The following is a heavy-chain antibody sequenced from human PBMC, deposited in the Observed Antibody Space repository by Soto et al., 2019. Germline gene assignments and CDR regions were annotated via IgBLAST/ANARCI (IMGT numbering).Heavy chain of an antibody. V-gene: IGHV3-30-3*01. D-gene: IGHD1-26*01. CDR3: ARDTVAAGVTNTAFDY. Sequence: GGSLRLSCAASGFTFSSYAMHWVRQAPGKGLEWVAVISYDGSNKYYADSVKGRFTISRDNSKNTLYLQMNSLRAEDTAVYYCARDTVAAGVTNTAFDYWGQGTLVTSPQ. J-gene: IGHJ4*02. CDR1: GFTFSSYA. CDR2: ISYDGSNK.